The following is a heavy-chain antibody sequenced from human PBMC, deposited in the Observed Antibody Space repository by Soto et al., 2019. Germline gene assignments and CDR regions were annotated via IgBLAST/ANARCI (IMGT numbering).Heavy chain of an antibody. V-gene: IGHV5-10-1*01. CDR3: ARQIYDSDTGPNFQYYFDS. J-gene: IGHJ4*02. CDR1: GYSFAGYW. CDR2: IDPSDSQT. D-gene: IGHD3-22*01. Sequence: GESLKISCKGSGYSFAGYWITWVRQKPGKGLEWMGRIDPSDSQTYYTPSFRGHVTISATKSITTVFLQWSSLRASDTAMYYCARQIYDSDTGPNFQYYFDSWGQGTPVTVSS.